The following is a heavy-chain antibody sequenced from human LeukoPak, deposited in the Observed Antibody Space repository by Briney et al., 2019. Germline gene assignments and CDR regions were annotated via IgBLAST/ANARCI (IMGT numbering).Heavy chain of an antibody. V-gene: IGHV3-30*04. Sequence: GGSLRLSCVASGFTFTGHSMHWVRQAPGKGLEWVAVVAHDEKTIFYADSLKGRFTVSRDNSKNTVYLQMNSLRDEDTAVYYCAKEKQSGGTPFDYWGQGSLVTVSS. D-gene: IGHD1-26*01. CDR2: VAHDEKTI. CDR3: AKEKQSGGTPFDY. J-gene: IGHJ4*02. CDR1: GFTFTGHS.